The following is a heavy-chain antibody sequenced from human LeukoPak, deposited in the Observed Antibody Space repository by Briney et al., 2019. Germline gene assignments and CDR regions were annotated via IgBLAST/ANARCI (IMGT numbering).Heavy chain of an antibody. Sequence: PGGSLRLSCTASGFTFGDHGMIWVRQAPGKGLEWVGFIRSKVFGGTTEYAASVKGRFTISRDDSKSIAYLQMNSLKTEDTAVYYCSGSFGELTFFDYWGQGTLVTVSS. CDR2: IRSKVFGGTT. V-gene: IGHV3-49*04. CDR1: GFTFGDHG. D-gene: IGHD3-10*01. J-gene: IGHJ4*02. CDR3: SGSFGELTFFDY.